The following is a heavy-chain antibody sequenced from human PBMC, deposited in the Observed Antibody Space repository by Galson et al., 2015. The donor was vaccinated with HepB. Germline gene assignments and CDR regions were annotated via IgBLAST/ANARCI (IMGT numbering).Heavy chain of an antibody. D-gene: IGHD3-10*01. V-gene: IGHV7-4-1*02. Sequence: SVKVSCKASGYTFTKSEMNWVRQAPGQGPEWMGWINTNTGDPTYAQGFERRFVFSVDASVNTAYLQISSLKAEDTAVYYCARESVATMVRGVLDFWGRGTLVTVSS. CDR1: GYTFTKSE. CDR2: INTNTGDP. CDR3: ARESVATMVRGVLDF. J-gene: IGHJ4*02.